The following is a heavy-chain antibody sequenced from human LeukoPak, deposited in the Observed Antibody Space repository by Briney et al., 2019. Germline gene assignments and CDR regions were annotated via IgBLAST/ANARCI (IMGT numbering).Heavy chain of an antibody. CDR3: ARDDYGDQAIDY. CDR1: GGSLSGYF. J-gene: IGHJ4*02. CDR2: TDHNGRA. Sequence: SETLSLTCAVYGGSLSGYFWTWIRQPPGKGLEWLGETDHNGRAEYNSSLKNRLSISVDMSKNQFSLRLRSVTAADTAVYYCARDDYGDQAIDYWGQGTLVTVSS. V-gene: IGHV4-34*01. D-gene: IGHD4-17*01.